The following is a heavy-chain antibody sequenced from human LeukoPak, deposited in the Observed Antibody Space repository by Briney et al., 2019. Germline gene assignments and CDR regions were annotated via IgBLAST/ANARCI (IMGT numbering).Heavy chain of an antibody. V-gene: IGHV4-39*07. CDR1: GFTVSSNY. Sequence: GSLRLSCAASGFTVSSNYMSWVRQAPGKGLEWIGSIYYSGSTYYNPSLKSRVTISVDTSKNQFSLKLSSVTAADTAVYYCARDLSVAGKGGDYWGQGTLVTVSS. CDR3: ARDLSVAGKGGDY. D-gene: IGHD6-19*01. J-gene: IGHJ4*02. CDR2: IYYSGST.